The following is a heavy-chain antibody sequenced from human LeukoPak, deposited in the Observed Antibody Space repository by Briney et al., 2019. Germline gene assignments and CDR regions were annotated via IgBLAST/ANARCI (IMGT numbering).Heavy chain of an antibody. Sequence: GGSLRLSCAASGFTFSSYGMHWVRQAPGKGLEWVAVIWYDGSNKYYADSVKGRFTISRDNSKNTLYLQMNSLRAEDTAVYYCAKAQLLRLENFLDYWGQGTLVTASS. CDR2: IWYDGSNK. D-gene: IGHD4-23*01. CDR1: GFTFSSYG. J-gene: IGHJ4*02. CDR3: AKAQLLRLENFLDY. V-gene: IGHV3-33*06.